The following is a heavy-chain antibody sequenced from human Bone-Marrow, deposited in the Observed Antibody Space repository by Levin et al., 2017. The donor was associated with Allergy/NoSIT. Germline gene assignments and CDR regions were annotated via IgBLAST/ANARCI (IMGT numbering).Heavy chain of an antibody. D-gene: IGHD6-13*01. Sequence: PSETLSLTCTVSGGSISSYYWSWIRQPPGKGLEWIGYIYYSGSTNYNPSLKSRVTISVDTSKNQFSLKLSSVTAADTAVYYCARMRSSLKWRFDYWGQGTLVTVSS. V-gene: IGHV4-59*01. CDR3: ARMRSSLKWRFDY. J-gene: IGHJ4*02. CDR1: GGSISSYY. CDR2: IYYSGST.